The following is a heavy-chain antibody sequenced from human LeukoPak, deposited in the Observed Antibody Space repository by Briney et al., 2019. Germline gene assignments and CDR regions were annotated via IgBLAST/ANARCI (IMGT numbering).Heavy chain of an antibody. V-gene: IGHV4-39*07. CDR2: IYYSGST. J-gene: IGHJ5*02. CDR3: ARAIAIRRCSGGSCYSAQNNWFDP. Sequence: SETLSLTCTVSGGSISSSSYYWGWIRQPPGKGLEWIGSIYYSGSTYYNPSLKSRVTISVDTSKNQFSLKLSSVTAADTAVYYSARAIAIRRCSGGSCYSAQNNWFDPCGQATLATVSS. CDR1: GGSISSSSYY. D-gene: IGHD2-15*01.